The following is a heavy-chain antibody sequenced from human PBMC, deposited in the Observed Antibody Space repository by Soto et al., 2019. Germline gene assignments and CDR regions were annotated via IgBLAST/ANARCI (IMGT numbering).Heavy chain of an antibody. D-gene: IGHD3-3*01. CDR3: VRTEPHYDFWSGYFNWFDP. Sequence: PGESLKISCKGSGYSFTSYWIGWVRQMPGKGLEWMGIIYPGDSDTRYSPSFQGQVTISADKSISTAYLQWSSLKASDTAMYYCVRTEPHYDFWSGYFNWFDPWGQGTLVTVSS. CDR1: GYSFTSYW. V-gene: IGHV5-51*01. J-gene: IGHJ5*02. CDR2: IYPGDSDT.